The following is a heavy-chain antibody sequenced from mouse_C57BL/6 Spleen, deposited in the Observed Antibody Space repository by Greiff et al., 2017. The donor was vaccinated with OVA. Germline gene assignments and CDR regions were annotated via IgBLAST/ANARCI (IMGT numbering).Heavy chain of an antibody. J-gene: IGHJ4*01. CDR3: ARMIIQDYYYSMDY. CDR2: IYPGDGDT. V-gene: IGHV1-80*01. Sequence: QVQLQQSGAELVKPGASVKISCKASGYAFSSYWMNWVKQRPGKGLEWIGQIYPGDGDTNYNGKFKGKATLTADKSSSTAYMQLSSLTSEDSAVYFCARMIIQDYYYSMDYWGQGTSVTVSS. D-gene: IGHD1-2*01. CDR1: GYAFSSYW.